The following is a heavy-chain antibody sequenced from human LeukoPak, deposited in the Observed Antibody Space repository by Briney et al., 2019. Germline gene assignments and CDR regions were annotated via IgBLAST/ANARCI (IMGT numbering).Heavy chain of an antibody. D-gene: IGHD2/OR15-2a*01. CDR3: ARDRISAVVDAFDI. Sequence: PSETLSLACSVSGDSISSYYGSWIRQPAGKGLEWIGRIYTGGSPNSNPSLKSRVTMSVDTSKNQISLKLTSVTAADTAVYYCARDRISAVVDAFDIWGQGTMVTVSS. CDR1: GDSISSYY. J-gene: IGHJ3*02. V-gene: IGHV4-4*07. CDR2: IYTGGSP.